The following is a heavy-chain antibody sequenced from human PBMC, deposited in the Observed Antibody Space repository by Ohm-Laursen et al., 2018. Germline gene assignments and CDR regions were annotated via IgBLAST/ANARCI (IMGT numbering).Heavy chain of an antibody. V-gene: IGHV1-2*02. CDR3: ARARLE. Sequence: GSSVKVSCKASGYTFSDYYIHWVRQAPGQGFEWMGWVNPKSGGTSYAEKFKGRVTMTSDTSINTAYMEVSRLTVDDTAVYYCARARLEWGQGTLVTVSS. CDR1: GYTFSDYY. CDR2: VNPKSGGT. J-gene: IGHJ4*02.